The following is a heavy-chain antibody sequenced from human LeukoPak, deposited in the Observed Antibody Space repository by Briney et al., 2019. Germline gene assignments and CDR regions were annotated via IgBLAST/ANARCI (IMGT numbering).Heavy chain of an antibody. CDR3: VKDVGGSYAFDY. V-gene: IGHV3-64D*09. CDR2: INDNGGRT. D-gene: IGHD1-26*01. J-gene: IGHJ4*02. Sequence: GGSLRLSCSASRFTFSRYAMHWVRQAPGKGLEYVSGINDNGGRTHYGDSVKGRFSISRDNSKNTLHLQMSTLRAEDTALYYCVKDVGGSYAFDYWGQGILVTVAS. CDR1: RFTFSRYA.